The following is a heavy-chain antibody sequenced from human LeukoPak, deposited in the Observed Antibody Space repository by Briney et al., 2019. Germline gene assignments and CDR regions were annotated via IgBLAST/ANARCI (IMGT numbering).Heavy chain of an antibody. CDR2: INDNGGRT. CDR1: GFTFSRYA. J-gene: IGHJ4*02. Sequence: PGGSPRPSCSASGFTFSRYAMHWVRQAPGKGLEYVSGINDNGGRTHYGDSVKGRFSISRDNSKNTLHLQMSTLRAEDTALYYCVKDVGGSYAFDYWGQGILVTVAS. V-gene: IGHV3-64D*09. D-gene: IGHD1-26*01. CDR3: VKDVGGSYAFDY.